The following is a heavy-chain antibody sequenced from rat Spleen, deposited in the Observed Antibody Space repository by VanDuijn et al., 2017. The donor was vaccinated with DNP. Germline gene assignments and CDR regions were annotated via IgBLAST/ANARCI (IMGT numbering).Heavy chain of an antibody. J-gene: IGHJ4*01. V-gene: IGHV5S23*01. D-gene: IGHD1-12*02. Sequence: EVHLVESGGGLVQPGRSLKLSCAASGFTFSSYYMAWVRQAPKKGLEWVAAISPSGSRTYYRDSVRGRFTVSRDDSTSTLYLQMDSLRSEDTATYYCARVGDLHDGGDGDVLDAWGQGTSVTVSS. CDR3: ARVGDLHDGGDGDVLDA. CDR1: GFTFSSYY. CDR2: ISPSGSRT.